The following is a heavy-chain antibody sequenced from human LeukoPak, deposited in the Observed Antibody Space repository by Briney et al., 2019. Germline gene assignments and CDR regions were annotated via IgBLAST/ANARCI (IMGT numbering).Heavy chain of an antibody. CDR3: ARNMSWLDP. Sequence: SETLSLTCAVSGGSISSSNWWSWVRQPPGKGLEWIGEINHSGSTNYNPSLKSRVTISVDTSKNQFSLKLSSLTAADTAVYYWARNMSWLDPWGQGTRVPVS. V-gene: IGHV4-4*02. D-gene: IGHD2/OR15-2a*01. CDR2: INHSGST. CDR1: GGSISSSNW. J-gene: IGHJ5*02.